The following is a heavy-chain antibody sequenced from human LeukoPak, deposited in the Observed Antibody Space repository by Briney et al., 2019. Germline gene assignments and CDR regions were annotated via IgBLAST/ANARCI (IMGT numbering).Heavy chain of an antibody. D-gene: IGHD3-3*01. J-gene: IGHJ4*02. CDR2: INPNSGGT. CDR1: GYTFTGYY. V-gene: IGHV1-2*02. Sequence: ASVRVSCTASGYTFTGYYMHWVRQAPGQGLEWMGWINPNSGGTNYAQKFQGRVTMTRDTSISTAYMELSRLRSDDTAVYYCARLYSYDFWSGYYGIDYWGQGTLVTVSS. CDR3: ARLYSYDFWSGYYGIDY.